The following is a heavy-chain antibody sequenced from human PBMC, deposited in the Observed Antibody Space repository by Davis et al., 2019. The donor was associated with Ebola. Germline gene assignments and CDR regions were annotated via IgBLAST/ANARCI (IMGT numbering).Heavy chain of an antibody. CDR1: GYTFTSYY. Sequence: ASVKVSCKASGYTFTSYYMHWVRQAPGQGLEWMGIINPSGGSTSYAQKFKGRVTMTRDTSTSTVYMELSSLRSEDTAVYYCARERVRGVIRDYYYYGMNVWGKGTTVTVSS. V-gene: IGHV1-46*01. CDR3: ARERVRGVIRDYYYYGMNV. CDR2: INPSGGST. J-gene: IGHJ6*04. D-gene: IGHD3-10*01.